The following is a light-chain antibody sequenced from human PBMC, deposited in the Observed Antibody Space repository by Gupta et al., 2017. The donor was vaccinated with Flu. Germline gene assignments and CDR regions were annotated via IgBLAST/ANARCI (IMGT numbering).Light chain of an antibody. CDR2: GAS. CDR1: QSVSRY. J-gene: IGKJ3*01. Sequence: GERAILSCRASQSVSRYLAWYQQKPGQAPRLLIYGASSRATGISDRFSGSGSGTDFTLTISRLEPEDFAVYYCQQYSSSRITFGPGTKVEIK. V-gene: IGKV3-20*01. CDR3: QQYSSSRIT.